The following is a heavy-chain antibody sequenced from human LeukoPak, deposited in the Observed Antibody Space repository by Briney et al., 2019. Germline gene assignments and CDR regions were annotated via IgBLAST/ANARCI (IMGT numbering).Heavy chain of an antibody. J-gene: IGHJ4*02. D-gene: IGHD2-15*01. Sequence: GGSLRLSCVASGFTFSSYAMSWVRQAPGKGLEGVSCSGDGTYYADSVKGRFTISRDNSKNTLYLQMNSLRAEDTAVYYCAKRYCSGGICYSFFDYWGQGTLVTVSS. V-gene: IGHV3-23*01. CDR1: GFTFSSYA. CDR3: AKRYCSGGICYSFFDY. CDR2: SGDGT.